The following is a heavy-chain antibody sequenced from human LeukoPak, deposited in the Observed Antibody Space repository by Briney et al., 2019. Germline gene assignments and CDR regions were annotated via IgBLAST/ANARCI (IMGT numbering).Heavy chain of an antibody. J-gene: IGHJ4*02. CDR3: AKGPLYDF. V-gene: IGHV3-23*01. CDR1: GFTFSTYD. Sequence: GGSLRLSCAASGFTFSTYDMSWVRQAPGKGLEWVSVISGRGNNIYYADSVKGRFTISRDNSKNTLYLQMNSLRAEDTAVYYCAKGPLYDFWGQGTLVTVSS. CDR2: ISGRGNNI.